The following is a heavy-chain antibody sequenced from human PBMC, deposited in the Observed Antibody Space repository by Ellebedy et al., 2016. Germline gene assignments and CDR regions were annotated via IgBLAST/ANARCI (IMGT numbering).Heavy chain of an antibody. Sequence: GESLKISCEASGFAFSRYWMTWVRQAPGKGLEWVANINQPGSEEYYMDSVKGRFTISRDNAKNSLHLQMNNLRTEDTALYYCARGNAIPGPEPLDNWGQGTLVTVSS. D-gene: IGHD1-14*01. V-gene: IGHV3-7*01. CDR3: ARGNAIPGPEPLDN. J-gene: IGHJ4*02. CDR1: GFAFSRYW. CDR2: INQPGSEE.